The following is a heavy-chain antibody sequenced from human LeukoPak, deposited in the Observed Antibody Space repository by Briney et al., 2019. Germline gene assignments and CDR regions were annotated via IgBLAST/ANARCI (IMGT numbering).Heavy chain of an antibody. CDR3: ARGASSSGYSSSWLSYFDY. CDR1: GGSFSSYY. Sequence: SETLSLTCAVYGGSFSSYYWSWIRQPPGKGLEWIGYIYYSGSTKYNPSLKSRVTISVDTSKNQFSLKLSSVTAADTAVYYCARGASSSGYSSSWLSYFDYWGQGTLVTVSS. D-gene: IGHD6-13*01. CDR2: IYYSGST. V-gene: IGHV4-59*01. J-gene: IGHJ4*02.